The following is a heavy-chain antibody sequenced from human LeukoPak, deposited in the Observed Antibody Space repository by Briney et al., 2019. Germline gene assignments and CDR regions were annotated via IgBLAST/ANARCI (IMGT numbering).Heavy chain of an antibody. CDR3: ATGRRGLTYSSSYAPPKPVPLGYYFDY. V-gene: IGHV4-34*01. CDR2: INHSGST. D-gene: IGHD6-13*01. CDR1: GGSFRGYY. J-gene: IGHJ4*02. Sequence: RSETLSLTCAGYGGSFRGYYWSWVRQPPGKGLEWIGEINHSGSTNYNPSLKSRVTISVDASKNQSSLKLCSVTAANTAVYYCATGRRGLTYSSSYAPPKPVPLGYYFDYWGQGTLVTVSS.